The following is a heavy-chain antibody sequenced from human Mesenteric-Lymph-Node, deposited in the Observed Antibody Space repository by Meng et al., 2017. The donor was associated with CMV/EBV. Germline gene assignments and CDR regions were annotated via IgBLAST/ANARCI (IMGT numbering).Heavy chain of an antibody. J-gene: IGHJ6*02. CDR1: GFTFSSYW. CDR3: ATRPAQLILKFYGLDV. CDR2: IYSDVTRT. D-gene: IGHD2-2*01. Sequence: ESLKIPRAASGFTFSSYWLHWVRQAPGKGLVWVSRIYSDVTRTDYADPVKGRFTISRDNAKNTLYLQMNSLRAEDTGVYYCATRPAQLILKFYGLDVWGQGTTVTVSS. V-gene: IGHV3-74*01.